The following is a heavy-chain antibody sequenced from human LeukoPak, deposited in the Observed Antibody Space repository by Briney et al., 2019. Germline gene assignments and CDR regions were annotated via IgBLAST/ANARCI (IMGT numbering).Heavy chain of an antibody. V-gene: IGHV4-59*08. CDR1: GGSISSYY. CDR2: IYYSGST. Sequence: SETLFLTCTASGGSISSYYWSWIRQPPGKGLEWIGYIYYSGSTNYNPSLKSRVTISVDTSKNQFSLKLSSVTAADTAVYYCARHELGVYDFWSGYYPTGGFDPWGQGTLVTVSS. J-gene: IGHJ5*02. CDR3: ARHELGVYDFWSGYYPTGGFDP. D-gene: IGHD3-3*01.